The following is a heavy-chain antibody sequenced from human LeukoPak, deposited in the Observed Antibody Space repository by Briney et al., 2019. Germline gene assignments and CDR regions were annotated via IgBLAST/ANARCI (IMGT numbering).Heavy chain of an antibody. J-gene: IGHJ3*02. CDR1: GGSISSYY. CDR3: ARDGYYDSSGYYPDNAFDI. CDR2: IYYSGST. V-gene: IGHV4-59*01. Sequence: SETLSLTCTVSGGSISSYYWSWIRQPPGKGLEWIGYIYYSGSTNYNPSLKRRVTISVDTSKNQFSLKLSSVTAADTAVYYCARDGYYDSSGYYPDNAFDIWGQGTMVTVSS. D-gene: IGHD3-22*01.